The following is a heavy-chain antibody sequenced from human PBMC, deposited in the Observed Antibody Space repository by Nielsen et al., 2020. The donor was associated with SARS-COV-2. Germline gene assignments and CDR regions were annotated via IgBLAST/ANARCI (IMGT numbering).Heavy chain of an antibody. V-gene: IGHV3-23*01. CDR2: ISGSGGST. D-gene: IGHD2-15*01. Sequence: GGSLRLSCAASGFTFSSYAMSWVRQAPGKGLEWVSAISGSGGSTYYADSVKGRFTISRDNSKNTLYLQMNSLRAEDTAVYYCAKGYCSGGSCYQIKKRDYYYGMDVWGQGTTVTVSS. CDR1: GFTFSSYA. CDR3: AKGYCSGGSCYQIKKRDYYYGMDV. J-gene: IGHJ6*02.